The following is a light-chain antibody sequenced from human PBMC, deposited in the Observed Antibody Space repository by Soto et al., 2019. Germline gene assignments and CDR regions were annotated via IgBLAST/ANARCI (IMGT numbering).Light chain of an antibody. CDR1: QSVSSY. CDR3: QQRSKWPLT. V-gene: IGKV3-11*01. J-gene: IGKJ4*01. Sequence: EIVLTQSPATLSLSPGERATLSCRASQSVSSYLAWYQQKPGQAPRLLIYDASNRATGIPARFSGSGSGTAFTLTISSLEPEDFALYFCQQRSKWPLTFGGGTKVEIK. CDR2: DAS.